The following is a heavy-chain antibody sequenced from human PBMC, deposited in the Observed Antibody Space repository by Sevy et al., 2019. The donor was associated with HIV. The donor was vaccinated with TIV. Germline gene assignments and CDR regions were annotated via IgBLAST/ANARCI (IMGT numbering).Heavy chain of an antibody. D-gene: IGHD6-19*01. CDR1: AYNFIGYY. V-gene: IGHV1-2*06. Sequence: ASVKVSCKASAYNFIGYYIHWVRQAPGQGLEWIGRINPTSGGTKYAHKFQGRVTVTINMSVSTAYMELTRLTSDVTAIYYCAGQTGGWYDWFDPWGPGTLVTVSS. J-gene: IGHJ5*02. CDR2: INPTSGGT. CDR3: AGQTGGWYDWFDP.